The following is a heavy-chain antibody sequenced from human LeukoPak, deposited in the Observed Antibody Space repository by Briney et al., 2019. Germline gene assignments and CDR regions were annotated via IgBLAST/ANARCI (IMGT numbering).Heavy chain of an antibody. V-gene: IGHV3-21*01. CDR2: NSSSRSHI. D-gene: IGHD6-19*01. J-gene: IGHJ4*02. CDR1: GXTFSSFS. CDR3: ARDQRSGWPYFDY. Sequence: GGSLRLSCAASGXTFSSFSVNWVRQAPGKGLECVSSNSSSRSHIYYADSVKGRCTISRDNAKNSLYLQMNSLRAEDTAVYYCARDQRSGWPYFDYWGQGTLVTVSS.